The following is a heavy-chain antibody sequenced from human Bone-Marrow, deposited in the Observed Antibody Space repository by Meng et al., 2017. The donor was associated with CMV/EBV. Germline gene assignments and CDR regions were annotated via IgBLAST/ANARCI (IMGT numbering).Heavy chain of an antibody. CDR1: GGTFSSYA. V-gene: IGHV1-69*05. J-gene: IGHJ4*02. CDR2: IIPIFGTA. D-gene: IGHD1-1*01. CDR3: ARVRNWNDLYYFDY. Sequence: SVKVSCKASGGTFSSYAISWVRQAPGEGLEWMGGIIPIFGTANYAQKFQGRVTITTDESTSTAYMELSSLRSEDTALYYCARVRNWNDLYYFDYWGQGTLVTVSS.